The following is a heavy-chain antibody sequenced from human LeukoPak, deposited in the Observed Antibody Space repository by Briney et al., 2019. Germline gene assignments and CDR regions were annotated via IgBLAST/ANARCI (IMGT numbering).Heavy chain of an antibody. CDR2: ISWDGDNT. Sequence: QPGGSLRLSCVASGFSFDDYAMHWVRQAPGKGLEWVSLISWDGDNTYYADSVKGRFTISRDNSKNSLYLQMNSLRAEDTALYYCAKDSGSGSYYPTNWFDPWGQGTLVTVSS. J-gene: IGHJ5*02. CDR3: AKDSGSGSYYPTNWFDP. D-gene: IGHD3-10*01. V-gene: IGHV3-43D*03. CDR1: GFSFDDYA.